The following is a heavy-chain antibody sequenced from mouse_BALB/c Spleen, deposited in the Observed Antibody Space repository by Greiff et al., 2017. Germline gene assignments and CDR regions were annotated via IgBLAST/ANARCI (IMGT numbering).Heavy chain of an antibody. CDR3: ARRDYGYPYYYAMDY. CDR2: INPSTGYT. D-gene: IGHD1-2*01. CDR1: GYTFTSYW. V-gene: IGHV1-7*01. J-gene: IGHJ4*01. Sequence: QVHVKQSGAELAKPGASVKMSCKASGYTFTSYWMHWVKQRPGQGLEWIGYINPSTGYTEYNQKFKDKATLTADKSSSTAYMQLSSLTSEDSAVYYCARRDYGYPYYYAMDYWGQGTSVTVSS.